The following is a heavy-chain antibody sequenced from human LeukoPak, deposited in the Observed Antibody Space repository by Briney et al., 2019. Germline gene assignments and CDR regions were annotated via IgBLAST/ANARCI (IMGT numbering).Heavy chain of an antibody. Sequence: GGSLRLSCAASGFTFSSYAMHWVRQAPGKGLEWVAVISYDGSNKYYADSVKGRFTISRDNSKNTLYLQMNSLRAGDTALYYGARDGRYYYDSSGYLFYFDYWGQGTLVTVSS. CDR3: ARDGRYYYDSSGYLFYFDY. CDR2: ISYDGSNK. J-gene: IGHJ4*02. D-gene: IGHD3-22*01. V-gene: IGHV3-30*04. CDR1: GFTFSSYA.